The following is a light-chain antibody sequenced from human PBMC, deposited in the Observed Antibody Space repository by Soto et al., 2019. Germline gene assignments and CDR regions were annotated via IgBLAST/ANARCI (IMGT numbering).Light chain of an antibody. CDR1: QSVSSRY. V-gene: IGKV3-11*01. J-gene: IGKJ5*01. CDR3: QQRSNWPRSIT. Sequence: IVLPQSSGTLSLAPGERGTPSCGARQSVSSRYLAWYQQKPGQAPRLLIYDASNRATGIPARFSGSGSGTDFTLAISSLEPEDFAVYYCQQRSNWPRSITFGQGTRREIK. CDR2: DAS.